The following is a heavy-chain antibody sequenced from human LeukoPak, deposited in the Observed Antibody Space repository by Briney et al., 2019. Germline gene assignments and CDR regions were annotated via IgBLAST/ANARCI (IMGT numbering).Heavy chain of an antibody. V-gene: IGHV4-38-2*02. CDR2: IYHSGCT. J-gene: IGHJ5*02. D-gene: IGHD1-26*01. CDR3: ARDRRGSYPSGEYTWFDP. Sequence: SETLSLTCTVSGYSISSGYYWGWIRQSPGKGLQWIGSIYHSGCTYYNSSLKSRVTISVDTSKYQFSLKLSSVTAADTAVYYCARDRRGSYPSGEYTWFDPWGQGTLVTVSS. CDR1: GYSISSGYY.